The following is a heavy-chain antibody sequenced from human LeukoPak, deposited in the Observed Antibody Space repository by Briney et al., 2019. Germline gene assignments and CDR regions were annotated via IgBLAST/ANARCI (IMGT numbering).Heavy chain of an antibody. D-gene: IGHD6-19*01. J-gene: IGHJ4*02. Sequence: GESLKISCKGSGYSFTSYWIGWVRQMPGKGLEWMGIIYPGDSDTRYSPSFQGQVTISADKSISTAYLQWSSLKASDTAMYYCATRIAVAGSLPYYFDYWGQGTLVTVSS. V-gene: IGHV5-51*01. CDR1: GYSFTSYW. CDR3: ATRIAVAGSLPYYFDY. CDR2: IYPGDSDT.